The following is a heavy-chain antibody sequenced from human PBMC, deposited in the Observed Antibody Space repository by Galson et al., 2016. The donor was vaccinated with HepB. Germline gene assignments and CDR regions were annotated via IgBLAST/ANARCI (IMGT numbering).Heavy chain of an antibody. CDR2: IIDSSSHI. D-gene: IGHD3-16*01. Sequence: SLRLSCAASGFTLNRANMNWVRQAPGKGLEWVSSIIDSSSHIFYADSVKGRFTISRDNAKNSLYLQMDSLRPEDTAVYYCARVGFGRSYGQGFDYWGQGTLVTVSS. V-gene: IGHV3-21*01. J-gene: IGHJ4*02. CDR1: GFTLNRAN. CDR3: ARVGFGRSYGQGFDY.